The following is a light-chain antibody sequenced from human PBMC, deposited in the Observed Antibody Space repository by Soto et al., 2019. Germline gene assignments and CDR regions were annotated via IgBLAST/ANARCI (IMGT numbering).Light chain of an antibody. V-gene: IGKV3-20*01. CDR3: QDYGSSPQT. J-gene: IGKJ1*01. CDR2: AAS. Sequence: DIVLTQSPGTLSLSPGERATLSCRASQRISTNYLGWYQQKPGQAPRLIIYAASSRAAGIPDRFSGSGSGTDITLTISRLEPEDSAVYYCQDYGSSPQTFGQGTKVDIK. CDR1: QRISTNY.